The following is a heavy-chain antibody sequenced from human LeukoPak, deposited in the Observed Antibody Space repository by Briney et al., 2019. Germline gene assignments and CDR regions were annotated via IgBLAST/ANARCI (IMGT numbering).Heavy chain of an antibody. D-gene: IGHD2/OR15-2a*01. CDR1: GFTLSDYY. CDR3: ARGDLNSAGVFQY. J-gene: IGHJ1*01. CDR2: ISTYSRYT. Sequence: GGSLRLSCEASGFTLSDYYMSWIRQAPGKGLEWVSYISTYSRYTSYAESVTGRFTISRDNAKKSLYLQMNSLRAEDTAVYYCARGDLNSAGVFQYWGQGTLVTVSS. V-gene: IGHV3-11*06.